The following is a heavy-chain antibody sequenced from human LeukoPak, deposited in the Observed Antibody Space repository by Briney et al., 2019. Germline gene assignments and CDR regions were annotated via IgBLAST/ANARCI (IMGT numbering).Heavy chain of an antibody. V-gene: IGHV3-23*01. CDR1: GFTFSTYA. J-gene: IGHJ4*02. CDR2: ISRNAGST. D-gene: IGHD3-10*01. Sequence: GGSLRLSRAASGFTFSTYAMTWVRQAPGKGLEWVSSISRNAGSTYYADYVKGRFTISRDNSKNTPYLQMSSLRAEDTAVYYCAKDRSLEYYYGSGTYSYWGQGTLVTVSS. CDR3: AKDRSLEYYYGSGTYSY.